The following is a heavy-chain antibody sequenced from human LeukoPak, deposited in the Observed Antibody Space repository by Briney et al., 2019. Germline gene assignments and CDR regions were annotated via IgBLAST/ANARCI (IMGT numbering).Heavy chain of an antibody. V-gene: IGHV3-30*04. CDR2: ISFDGRNK. CDR1: GFTFSSYA. CDR3: ARDSLMMPRYYFYC. J-gene: IGHJ4*02. Sequence: GGSLRLSCAASGFTFSSYAMHWVGPAPGKGLVGVAVISFDGRNKYYADSVRGRFTISGDNPKNTLYLQINSLRAEDTAVYYCARDSLMMPRYYFYCWGQGTLVTVSP. D-gene: IGHD2-2*01.